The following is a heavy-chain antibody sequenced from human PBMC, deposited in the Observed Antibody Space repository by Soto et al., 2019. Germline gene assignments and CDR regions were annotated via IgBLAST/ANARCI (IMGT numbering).Heavy chain of an antibody. J-gene: IGHJ6*02. V-gene: IGHV3-21*01. D-gene: IGHD7-27*01. CDR1: GFTFSSYS. CDR2: ISSSSGYI. CDR3: ARELANWGYYYYYGMDV. Sequence: EVQLVESGGGLVKPGGSLRLSCAASGFTFSSYSMNWVRQAPGKGLEWVSSISSSSGYIYYADSVKGRFTISRDNAKNSLYLQMNSLRAEDTAVYYCARELANWGYYYYYGMDVWGQGTTVTVSS.